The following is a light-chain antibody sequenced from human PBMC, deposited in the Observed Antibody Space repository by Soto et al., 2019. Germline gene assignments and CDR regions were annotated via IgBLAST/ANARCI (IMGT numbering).Light chain of an antibody. Sequence: AIRMTQSPSSFSASTGDRVTITCRASQGISSYLAWYQQKPGKAPKLLIYAASTLQSGVPSRFSGSGPWTDFTLTISCLQSEDFATYYCQQYYSYPRTFGPGTKVDIK. J-gene: IGKJ3*01. CDR1: QGISSY. CDR3: QQYYSYPRT. V-gene: IGKV1-8*01. CDR2: AAS.